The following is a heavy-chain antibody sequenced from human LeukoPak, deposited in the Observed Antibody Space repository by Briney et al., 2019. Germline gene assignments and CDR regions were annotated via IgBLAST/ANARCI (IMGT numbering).Heavy chain of an antibody. D-gene: IGHD4-23*01. Sequence: GGSLRLSCAASGFTFSSYGMHWVRQAPGKGPEWVAVISSDGSDKYYADSVKGRFTISRDNSKNTMYLQMNSLRDEDTAVYYCAKGSATTVVTIDYWGQGTLVTVSS. V-gene: IGHV3-30*18. CDR3: AKGSATTVVTIDY. J-gene: IGHJ4*02. CDR1: GFTFSSYG. CDR2: ISSDGSDK.